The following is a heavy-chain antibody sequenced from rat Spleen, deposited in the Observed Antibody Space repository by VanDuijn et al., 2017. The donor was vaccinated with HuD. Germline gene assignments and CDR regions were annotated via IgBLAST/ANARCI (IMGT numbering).Heavy chain of an antibody. J-gene: IGHJ2*01. CDR3: ARHADYSTYSLDG. Sequence: EVQLVESDGGLVQPGRSLKLSCAASGFTFSDYYMAWVRQAPTKGLEWVATINFDGIRTYYRDSVKGRFTISRDNATSTLYLQMESMRSEDTATYYCARHADYSTYSLDGWGQGVMVTVSS. CDR1: GFTFSDYY. D-gene: IGHD1-2*01. CDR2: INFDGIRT. V-gene: IGHV5-29*01.